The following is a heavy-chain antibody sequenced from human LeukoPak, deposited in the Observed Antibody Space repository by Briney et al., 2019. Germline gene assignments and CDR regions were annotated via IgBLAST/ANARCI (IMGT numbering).Heavy chain of an antibody. D-gene: IGHD1-7*01. CDR2: ISSSSYI. Sequence: GGSPRLSCAASGFTFSSYSMNWVRQAPGKGLEWVSSISSSSYIYYADSVKGRFTISRDNAKTSLYLQMNSLRAEDTAVYYCARHWNYDRVYWGQGTLVTVSS. CDR1: GFTFSSYS. J-gene: IGHJ4*02. V-gene: IGHV3-21*01. CDR3: ARHWNYDRVY.